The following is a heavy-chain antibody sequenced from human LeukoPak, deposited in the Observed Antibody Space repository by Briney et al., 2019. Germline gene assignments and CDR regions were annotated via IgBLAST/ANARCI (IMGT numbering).Heavy chain of an antibody. CDR2: INHSGST. D-gene: IGHD1-1*01. CDR1: GGSFSGYY. V-gene: IGHV4-34*01. J-gene: IGHJ4*02. Sequence: PSETLSLTCAVYGGSFSGYYWSWIRQPPGKGLEWIGEINHSGSTNYNPSLKSRVTISVDTSKNQFPLKLSSVTAADTAVYYCARRRYNWNYDYWGQGTLVTVSS. CDR3: ARRRYNWNYDY.